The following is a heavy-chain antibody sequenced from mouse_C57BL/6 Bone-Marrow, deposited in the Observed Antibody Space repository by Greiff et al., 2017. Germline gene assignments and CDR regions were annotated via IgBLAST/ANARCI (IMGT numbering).Heavy chain of an antibody. Sequence: VQLQQSGAELVKPGASVKISCKASGYAFSSYWMNWVKQRPGKGLEWIGQIYPGDGDTNYNGKFKGKATLTADKSSNTAYMQLSSLTSEDSAVYFCARFGGLRPFDYGGQGTTLTVSS. CDR2: IYPGDGDT. CDR3: ARFGGLRPFDY. D-gene: IGHD2-4*01. J-gene: IGHJ2*01. V-gene: IGHV1-80*01. CDR1: GYAFSSYW.